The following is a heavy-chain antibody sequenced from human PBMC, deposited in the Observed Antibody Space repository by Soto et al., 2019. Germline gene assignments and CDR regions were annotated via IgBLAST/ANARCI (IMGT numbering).Heavy chain of an antibody. CDR3: AKGRYDFWSPYYFDS. Sequence: GGSLRLSCVGPGLNFGDFAMHWVRQAPGKGLEWVSGITWNSRVLAYADSVKGRFTISRDNARNSLYLQMDSLRDEDTALYYCAKGRYDFWSPYYFDSWGQGTLVIVSS. V-gene: IGHV3-9*01. J-gene: IGHJ4*02. CDR1: GLNFGDFA. D-gene: IGHD3-3*01. CDR2: ITWNSRVL.